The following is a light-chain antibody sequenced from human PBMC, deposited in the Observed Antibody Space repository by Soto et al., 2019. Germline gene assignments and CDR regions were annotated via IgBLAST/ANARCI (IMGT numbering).Light chain of an antibody. CDR2: AAS. V-gene: IGKV1-39*01. CDR3: QQAYGAPPT. CDR1: QSITTF. Sequence: DIQVTQSPSSLSASVGDRVTITCRASQSITTFLNWYQQKPGNAPKLLIYAASSLQTGVPSRFRGSGSGTDFTLTISSLQREDFATYYCQQAYGAPPTFGQGTKVDI. J-gene: IGKJ1*01.